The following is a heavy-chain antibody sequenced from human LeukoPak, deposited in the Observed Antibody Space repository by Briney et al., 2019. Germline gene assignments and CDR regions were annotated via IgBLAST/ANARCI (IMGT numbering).Heavy chain of an antibody. CDR1: GYTFTSYA. CDR3: ARVVVPANHYYMDV. J-gene: IGHJ6*03. Sequence: ASVKVSCKASGYTFTSYAMNWVRQAPGQGLEWMGWINTNTGNPTYAQGFTGRFVFSLDTSVSTAYLQISSLKAEDTAAYYCARVVVPANHYYMDVWGKGTTVTVFS. CDR2: INTNTGNP. D-gene: IGHD2-2*01. V-gene: IGHV7-4-1*02.